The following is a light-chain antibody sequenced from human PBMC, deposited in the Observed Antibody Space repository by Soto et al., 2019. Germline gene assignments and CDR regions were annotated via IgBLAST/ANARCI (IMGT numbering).Light chain of an antibody. CDR3: QQYYGFRT. CDR1: QSISTW. CDR2: DAS. J-gene: IGKJ1*01. Sequence: DIQMTQSPSTLSATVGDRVTITCRASQSISTWLAWYQQKPGKAPKLLIYDASSLEVGVPSRFSGSGSRTEFTLTISSLQPDDYGTYYCQQYYGFRTFGQGTE. V-gene: IGKV1-5*01.